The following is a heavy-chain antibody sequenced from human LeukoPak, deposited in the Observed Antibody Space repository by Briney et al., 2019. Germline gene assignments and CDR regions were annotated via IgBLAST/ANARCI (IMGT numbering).Heavy chain of an antibody. CDR1: GYTFTNYY. D-gene: IGHD6-19*01. CDR2: IIPIFGTA. V-gene: IGHV1-69*13. J-gene: IGHJ5*02. CDR3: ASPLYSSGWYSWFDP. Sequence: AASVKVSCKTSGYTFTNYYIHWVRQAPGQGLEWMGGIIPIFGTANYAQKFQGRVTITADESTSTAYMELSSLRSEDTAVYYCASPLYSSGWYSWFDPWGQGTLVTVSS.